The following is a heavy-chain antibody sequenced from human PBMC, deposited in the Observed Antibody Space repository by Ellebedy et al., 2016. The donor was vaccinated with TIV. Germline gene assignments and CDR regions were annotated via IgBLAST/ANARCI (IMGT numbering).Heavy chain of an antibody. CDR1: GASITSSGYY. CDR3: ARSSMIVVVPFDY. V-gene: IGHV4-39*01. CDR2: IYYSGTT. J-gene: IGHJ4*02. Sequence: MPSETLSLTCTVSGASITSSGYYWGWIRQHTGKGLEWVGSIYYSGTTYYNPSLNSRVTISVDTSKKQFSLKLSSVTAADTAVYYCARSSMIVVVPFDYWGQGTLVTVSS. D-gene: IGHD3-22*01.